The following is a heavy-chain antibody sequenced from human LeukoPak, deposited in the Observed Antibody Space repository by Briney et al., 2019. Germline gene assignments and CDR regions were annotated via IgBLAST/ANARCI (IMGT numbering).Heavy chain of an antibody. CDR3: ARSTYYYDSSGYYEY. V-gene: IGHV1-18*01. J-gene: IGHJ4*02. CDR1: GYTFTSYG. D-gene: IGHD3-22*01. CDR2: ISAYNGNT. Sequence: RASVKVSCKASGYTFTSYGISWVRQAPGQGLEWMGWISAYNGNTNYAQKLQGRVTMTTDTSTSTAYMELRSLRSDDTAVYYCARSTYYYDSSGYYEYWGQGTLVTVSS.